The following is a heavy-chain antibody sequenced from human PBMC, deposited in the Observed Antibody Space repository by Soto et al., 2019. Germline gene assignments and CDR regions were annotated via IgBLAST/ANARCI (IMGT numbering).Heavy chain of an antibody. Sequence: SGPTLVNPTQTLTLTCTFSGFSFTSSGVGVGWIRQPPGKALEWLALIYWDDDKRYSPSLKGRLTITKDTSKNQVVLIMTNMAPVDTATYFCAHSPYLFEGSGYCPFDYWGQETLVPSPQ. CDR3: AHSPYLFEGSGYCPFDY. J-gene: IGHJ4*02. V-gene: IGHV2-5*02. CDR1: GFSFTSSGVG. CDR2: IYWDDDK. D-gene: IGHD3-22*01.